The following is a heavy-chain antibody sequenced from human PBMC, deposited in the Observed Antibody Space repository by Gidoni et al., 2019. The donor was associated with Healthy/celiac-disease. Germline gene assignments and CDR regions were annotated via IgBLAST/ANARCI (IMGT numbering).Heavy chain of an antibody. CDR3: ARLLYSGYGIRYPSREYCMDV. V-gene: IGHV4-59*01. D-gene: IGHD5-12*01. Sequence: QLQAPGPALAKPSETLSLTCTVSGGSLRSYYLSWIRPSPGKGLEWIGYIYYSGSTNYTPSLNSRVTISVDTSKNQFSLKLSSVTAADTAVYYCARLLYSGYGIRYPSREYCMDVWGQGTTVTVSS. CDR2: IYYSGST. CDR1: GGSLRSYY. J-gene: IGHJ6*02.